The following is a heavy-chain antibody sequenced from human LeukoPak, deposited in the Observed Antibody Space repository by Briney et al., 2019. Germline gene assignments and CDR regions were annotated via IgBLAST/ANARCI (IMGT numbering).Heavy chain of an antibody. CDR2: IRYDGSNK. CDR1: GFTFSTYG. V-gene: IGHV3-30*02. Sequence: GGSLRLSCAASGFTFSTYGIHWVRQAPGKGLERVAFIRYDGSNKYYADSVKGRFTISRDNSKNTLYLQMNSLRAEDTAVYYCAKDVAYCSGGSCYLLNWFDPWGQGTLVTVSS. J-gene: IGHJ5*02. CDR3: AKDVAYCSGGSCYLLNWFDP. D-gene: IGHD2-15*01.